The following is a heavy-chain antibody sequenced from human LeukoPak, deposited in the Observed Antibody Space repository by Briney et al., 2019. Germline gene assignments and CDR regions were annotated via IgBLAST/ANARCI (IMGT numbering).Heavy chain of an antibody. CDR3: ARGEYDSSGTNDY. V-gene: IGHV3-7*01. D-gene: IGHD3-22*01. Sequence: GGSLRLSCAASGFTFSSYEMSWVRQAPGKGLEWVANIKQDGSEKYYVDSVKGRFTISRDNAKNSLYLQMNSLRAEDTAVYYCARGEYDSSGTNDYWGQGTLVTVSS. J-gene: IGHJ4*02. CDR1: GFTFSSYE. CDR2: IKQDGSEK.